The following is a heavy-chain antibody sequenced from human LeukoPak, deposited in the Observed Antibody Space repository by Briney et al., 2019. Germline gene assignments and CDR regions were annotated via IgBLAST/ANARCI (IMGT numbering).Heavy chain of an antibody. CDR1: GGSISSGSYY. V-gene: IGHV4-61*02. CDR2: IYTSGST. CDR3: ARETWYSSSEPNWFDP. J-gene: IGHJ5*02. Sequence: SQTLSLTCTVSGGSISSGSYYWSWIRQPAGKGLEWIGRIYTSGSTNYNPSLKSRVTISVDTSKNQFSLKLSSVTAADTAVYYCARETWYSSSEPNWFDPWGQGTLVTVSS. D-gene: IGHD6-6*01.